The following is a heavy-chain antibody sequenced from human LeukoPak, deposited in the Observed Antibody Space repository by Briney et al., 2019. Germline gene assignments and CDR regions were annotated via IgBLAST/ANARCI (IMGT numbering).Heavy chain of an antibody. V-gene: IGHV6-1*01. J-gene: IGHJ3*02. Sequence: SQTLSLTCAISGDSVSSNSAAWNWIRQSPSRGLEWLGRTYYRSKWYNDYAVSVNSRITINPDTSKNQFSRQLNSVTPEDTAVYYCARVVQVYCSSTSCYVGAFDIWGQGTMVTVSS. D-gene: IGHD2-2*01. CDR3: ARVVQVYCSSTSCYVGAFDI. CDR2: TYYRSKWYN. CDR1: GDSVSSNSAA.